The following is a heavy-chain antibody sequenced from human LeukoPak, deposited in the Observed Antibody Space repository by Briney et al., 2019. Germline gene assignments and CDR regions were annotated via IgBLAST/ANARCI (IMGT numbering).Heavy chain of an antibody. Sequence: SETLSLTCTVSGGSMSSSSYYWGWIRQPPGKGLEWIGSIYYSGSTYYNPSLKSRVTISVDTSKNQFSLKLYSVTAADTAVYFCARGGWMGFDYWGQGTLVTVSS. CDR3: ARGGWMGFDY. V-gene: IGHV4-39*07. CDR1: GGSMSSSSYY. D-gene: IGHD5-12*01. J-gene: IGHJ4*02. CDR2: IYYSGST.